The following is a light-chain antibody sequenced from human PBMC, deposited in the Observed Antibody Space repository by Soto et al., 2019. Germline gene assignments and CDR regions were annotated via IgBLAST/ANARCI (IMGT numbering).Light chain of an antibody. Sequence: EIVLTQSPGTLSLSPGESATLSCRASQRVASSHMAWYRQKPGQAPWLLIYGASNRATGIPDRFSGSGAGTDFTLTISRLEADDSAVYYCQHYGSSPPYTFGQGTKLKIK. V-gene: IGKV3-20*01. CDR1: QRVASSH. CDR2: GAS. CDR3: QHYGSSPPYT. J-gene: IGKJ2*01.